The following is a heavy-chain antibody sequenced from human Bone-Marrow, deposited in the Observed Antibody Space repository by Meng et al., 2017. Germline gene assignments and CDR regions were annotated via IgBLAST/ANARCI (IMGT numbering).Heavy chain of an antibody. D-gene: IGHD3-9*01. V-gene: IGHV3-23*01. CDR3: AKQSGILTGYYSDYYYYGMDV. CDR2: ISGSGGST. J-gene: IGHJ6*02. Sequence: GGSLRLSCAASGFTFSSYAMSWVHQAPGKGLEWVSAISGSGGSTYYADSVKGRFTISRDNSKNTLYLQMNSLRAEDTAVYYCAKQSGILTGYYSDYYYYGMDVWGQGTTVTVSS. CDR1: GFTFSSYA.